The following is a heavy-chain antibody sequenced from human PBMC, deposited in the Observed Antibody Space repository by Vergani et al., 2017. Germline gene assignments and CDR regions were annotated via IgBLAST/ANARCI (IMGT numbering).Heavy chain of an antibody. V-gene: IGHV4-39*01. CDR2: IYNSGNG. D-gene: IGHD3-16*01. Sequence: QLQESGPGLVKASETLSLTCTVSGDSIISRSYYWGWIRQPPGKGLEWIGSIYNSGNGDSSSSLKSRVTISADTSKNQFSLRLKSVTAADTAVYYCASGKYYSDSTSHFRGRYFDVWRRGTLVTVPS. CDR3: ASGKYYSDSTSHFRGRYFDV. CDR1: GDSIISRSYY. J-gene: IGHJ2*01.